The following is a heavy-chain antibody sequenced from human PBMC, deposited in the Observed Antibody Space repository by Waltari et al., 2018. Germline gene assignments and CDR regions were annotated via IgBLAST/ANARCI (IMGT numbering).Heavy chain of an antibody. V-gene: IGHV4-39*02. Sequence: QLQLQESGPGLVKPSETLSLTCTVSGGSISSSSYYWGWIRQPPGKGLEWIGSIYYSGSTYYNPSLKSRVTISVDTSKNQFSLKLSSVTAADTAVYYCAIEGHAAAFFSNWGQGTLVTVSS. CDR2: IYYSGST. J-gene: IGHJ4*02. CDR3: AIEGHAAAFFSN. D-gene: IGHD6-13*01. CDR1: GGSISSSSYY.